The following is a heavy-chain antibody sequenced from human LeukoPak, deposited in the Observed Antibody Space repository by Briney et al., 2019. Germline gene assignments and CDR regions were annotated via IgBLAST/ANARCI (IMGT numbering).Heavy chain of an antibody. D-gene: IGHD3-22*01. CDR1: GFTFSDYY. J-gene: IGHJ6*02. CDR3: AKDPAYYYDSSGYYYYYGMDV. Sequence: PGGSLRLSCAASGFTFSDYYMNWIRQAPGKGLEWVSYISSSGTIIFYADSVRGRFTISRDNAKNSLYLQMSSLRAEDTAVYYCAKDPAYYYDSSGYYYYYGMDVWGQGTTVTVS. CDR2: ISSSGTII. V-gene: IGHV3-11*01.